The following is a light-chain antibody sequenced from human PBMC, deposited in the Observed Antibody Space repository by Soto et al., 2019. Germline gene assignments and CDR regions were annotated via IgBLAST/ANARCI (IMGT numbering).Light chain of an antibody. CDR2: VAS. V-gene: IGKV3-20*01. J-gene: IGKJ2*01. CDR3: QQYGSSPYT. Sequence: EVVLTQSPGTLSLSPGERATLACRASQSVSRSYLAWYQQKPGQAPRLLIYVASSRATGIPDRFSGSGSGTDFTLPISRLEPEEFAMYYCQQYGSSPYTCGRGTKLEIK. CDR1: QSVSRSY.